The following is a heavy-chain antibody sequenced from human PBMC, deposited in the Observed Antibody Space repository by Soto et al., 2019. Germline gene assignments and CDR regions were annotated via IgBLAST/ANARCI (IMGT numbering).Heavy chain of an antibody. Sequence: ASVKVSCKASGYTFTSYDINWVRQATGQGLERMGWMNPNSGNTGYAQKFQGRVTMTRNTSISTAYMELSSLRSEDTAVYYCAKMTYYYDSSGYYPQFDSAFDIWGQGTMVTVSS. V-gene: IGHV1-8*01. CDR3: AKMTYYYDSSGYYPQFDSAFDI. CDR2: MNPNSGNT. CDR1: GYTFTSYD. D-gene: IGHD3-22*01. J-gene: IGHJ3*02.